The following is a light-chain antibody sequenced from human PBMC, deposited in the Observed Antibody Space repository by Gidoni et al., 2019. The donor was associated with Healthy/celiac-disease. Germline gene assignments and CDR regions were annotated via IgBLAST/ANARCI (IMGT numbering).Light chain of an antibody. CDR3: QQYGSSPT. CDR2: GES. V-gene: IGKV3-20*01. Sequence: EIVLTQSPGTLSLSPGERATLPCRASQSVSSSYLAWYQQKPGQAPRLLIDGESSRATGIPDRFSGSGSGTDFTLTISRLEPEDFAVYYCQQYGSSPTFGQGTKLEIK. CDR1: QSVSSSY. J-gene: IGKJ2*01.